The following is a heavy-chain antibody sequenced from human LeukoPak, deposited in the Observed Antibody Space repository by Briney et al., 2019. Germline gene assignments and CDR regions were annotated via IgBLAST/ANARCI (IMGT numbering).Heavy chain of an antibody. Sequence: GGSLRLSCAASGFTFSSYSMNWVRQAPGKGLEWVSYISSSSSTIYYADSVKGRFTISRDNAKNSLYLQMNSLRAEDTAVYYCARDRGYNWNYVEDYWGQGTLVTVSS. J-gene: IGHJ4*02. D-gene: IGHD1-7*01. CDR1: GFTFSSYS. V-gene: IGHV3-48*01. CDR3: ARDRGYNWNYVEDY. CDR2: ISSSSSTI.